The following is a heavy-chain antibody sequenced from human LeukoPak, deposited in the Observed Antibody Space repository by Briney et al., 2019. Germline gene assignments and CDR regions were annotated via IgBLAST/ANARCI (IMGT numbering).Heavy chain of an antibody. V-gene: IGHV3-23*01. J-gene: IGHJ4*02. CDR1: GFALNIYG. D-gene: IGHD2-21*01. Sequence: GGSLRLSCVASGFALNIYGMSWVRQAPGKGLEWVSSVGGGDDIHYAESVKGRFTGYRDDAKNTVYLQMTSMRVEDSAIYFCAKDATPRNRLWDPFDSWGQGTLVSVSS. CDR3: AKDATPRNRLWDPFDS. CDR2: VGGGDDI.